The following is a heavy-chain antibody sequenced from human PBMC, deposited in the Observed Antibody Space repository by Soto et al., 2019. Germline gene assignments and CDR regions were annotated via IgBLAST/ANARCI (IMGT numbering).Heavy chain of an antibody. CDR3: ARSSTPHYYDSSGPNAFDI. J-gene: IGHJ3*02. D-gene: IGHD3-22*01. CDR1: GGSFSSYA. Sequence: SVKVSCKASGGSFSSYAISWVRQAPGQGLEWMGGIIPIFGTANYAQKFQGRVTITADESTSTAYMELSSLRSEDTAVYYCARSSTPHYYDSSGPNAFDIWGQGTMVTVSS. V-gene: IGHV1-69*13. CDR2: IIPIFGTA.